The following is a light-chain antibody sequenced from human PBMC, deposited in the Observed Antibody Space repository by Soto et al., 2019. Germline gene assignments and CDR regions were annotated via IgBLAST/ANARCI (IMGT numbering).Light chain of an antibody. V-gene: IGKV4-1*01. CDR2: WAS. Sequence: DIVMTQSPDSLAVSLGERATINCKSSQSVSYSSNNKNYLAWYQQKPGQPPKLLIYWASTRESGVPDRFSGSGSGTDFTLTISXLQAEDVAVYYCQQYYSTPTFGQGTKVDTK. CDR1: QSVSYSSNNKNY. CDR3: QQYYSTPT. J-gene: IGKJ2*01.